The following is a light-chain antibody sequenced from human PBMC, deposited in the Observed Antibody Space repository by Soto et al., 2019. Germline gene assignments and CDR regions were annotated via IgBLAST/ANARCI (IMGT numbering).Light chain of an antibody. Sequence: DIQMTQSPPSLSASVGDRVTITCRASQDVSNDLGWFQQKPGKAPKRLIFGASNLESGVPSRFSGTGSGTEFILTITNLQPEDFATYYCQQYKNYSPSTFGQGTKLDI. J-gene: IGKJ2*01. CDR2: GAS. CDR1: QDVSND. V-gene: IGKV1-17*02. CDR3: QQYKNYSPST.